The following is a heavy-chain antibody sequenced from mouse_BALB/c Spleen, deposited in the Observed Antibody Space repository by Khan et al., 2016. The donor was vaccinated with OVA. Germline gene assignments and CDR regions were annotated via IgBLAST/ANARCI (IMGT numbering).Heavy chain of an antibody. D-gene: IGHD2-4*01. CDR1: GFSLTDYS. CDR2: IWSGGST. Sequence: VQLKQSGPGLVQPSQSLSITCTVSGFSLTDYSVHWVRQSPGKGLEWLGVIWSGGSTDYNAAFISRLSISKDNSKSHVFFKMNSLQANDTAIHDGARRGYDYGRGAWFAYWGQGTLVTVSA. V-gene: IGHV2-2*02. J-gene: IGHJ3*01. CDR3: ARRGYDYGRGAWFAY.